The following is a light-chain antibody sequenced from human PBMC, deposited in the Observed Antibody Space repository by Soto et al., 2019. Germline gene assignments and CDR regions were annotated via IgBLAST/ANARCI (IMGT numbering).Light chain of an antibody. CDR2: EVT. CDR1: SSDIGAYNY. V-gene: IGLV2-14*01. J-gene: IGLJ1*01. CDR3: SSYSSTSTLCV. Sequence: SALTQPASVSGSPGQSITISCAGTSSDIGAYNYVSWYQQHPGKAPKLMIYEVTNRPSGVSNRFSGSKSGNTASLTISGLQAEDEADYYCSSYSSTSTLCVFGTGTKVTVL.